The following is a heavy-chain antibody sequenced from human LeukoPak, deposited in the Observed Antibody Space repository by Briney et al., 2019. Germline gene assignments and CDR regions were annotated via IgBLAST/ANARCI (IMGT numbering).Heavy chain of an antibody. CDR3: ASDTDETTTWDFH. CDR1: GFTFSRYS. Sequence: GGSLRLSCVVSGFTFSRYSMNWVRQAPGKGLEWVSSIDFRSSATNYADSVKGRFTISRDNAKNSLYLQMNSLRDEDTAVYYCASDTDETTTWDFHWGQGTLVTVSS. J-gene: IGHJ4*02. V-gene: IGHV3-48*02. D-gene: IGHD1-26*01. CDR2: IDFRSSAT.